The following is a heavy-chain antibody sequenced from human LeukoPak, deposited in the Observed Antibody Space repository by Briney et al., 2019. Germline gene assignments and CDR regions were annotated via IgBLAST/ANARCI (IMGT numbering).Heavy chain of an antibody. CDR1: GFTVSSNY. D-gene: IGHD4-17*01. J-gene: IGHJ4*02. Sequence: GGSLRLSCAASGFTVSSNYMNWVRQAPGKGLEWVSVIYGGGNIYYADSVKGRFTISRDNSKNTLYLQMNSLRVEDTAVYYCAKAGAGGYDYGDYGPDYWGQGTLVTVSS. V-gene: IGHV3-53*01. CDR3: AKAGAGGYDYGDYGPDY. CDR2: IYGGGNI.